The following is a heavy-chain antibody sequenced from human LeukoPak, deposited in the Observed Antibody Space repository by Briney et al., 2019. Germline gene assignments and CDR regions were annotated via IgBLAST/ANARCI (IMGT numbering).Heavy chain of an antibody. J-gene: IGHJ4*02. V-gene: IGHV4-34*01. CDR2: INHSGST. CDR1: GGSFSGYY. D-gene: IGHD2-15*01. CDR3: ARGYCSGGSCVTLDY. Sequence: SETLSLTCAVYGGSFSGYYGSWIRQPPGKGLEWIGEINHSGSTNYNPSLKSRVTISVDTSKNQFSLKLSSVTAADTAVYYCARGYCSGGSCVTLDYWGQGTLVTVSS.